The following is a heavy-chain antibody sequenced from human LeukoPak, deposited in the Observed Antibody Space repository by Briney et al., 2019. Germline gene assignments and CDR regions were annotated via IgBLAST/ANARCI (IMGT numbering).Heavy chain of an antibody. D-gene: IGHD3-3*01. Sequence: ASVKVSCKASGYTYTGYYMHWVRQAPGQGLEWMGWINPNSGGTNYAQKFQGRVTMTRDTSISTAYMELSRLRSDDTAVYYCARASVPIFGVSWGYWGQGTLVTVSS. CDR1: GYTYTGYY. V-gene: IGHV1-2*02. CDR3: ARASVPIFGVSWGY. J-gene: IGHJ4*02. CDR2: INPNSGGT.